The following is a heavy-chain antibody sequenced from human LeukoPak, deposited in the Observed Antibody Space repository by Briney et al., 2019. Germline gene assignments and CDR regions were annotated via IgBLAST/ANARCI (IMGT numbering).Heavy chain of an antibody. V-gene: IGHV1-69*01. J-gene: IGHJ5*02. D-gene: IGHD3-22*01. CDR2: IIPILGTA. CDR3: ARDYYDSSGYPGENWWFDP. Sequence: GSSVKVSCKASGGTFSSYAISWVRQAPGQGLEWMGGIIPILGTANYAQKFQGRVTITADESTSTAYMELSSLRSEDTAVYYCARDYYDSSGYPGENWWFDPWGQGTLVTVSS. CDR1: GGTFSSYA.